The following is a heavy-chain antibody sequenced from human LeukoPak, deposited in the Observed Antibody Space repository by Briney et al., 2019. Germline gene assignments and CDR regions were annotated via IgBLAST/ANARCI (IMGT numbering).Heavy chain of an antibody. CDR3: ARDQGPPFDY. CDR2: IAYDGSNK. Sequence: PGGSLRLSCAASGFSFSSYGMHWIRQAPGKGLEWVAIIAYDGSNKDYIDYVKGRFTISRDNSNNTLYLHMNSLRAEDTAMYYCARDQGPPFDYWGQGTLVTVSS. CDR1: GFSFSSYG. J-gene: IGHJ4*02. V-gene: IGHV3-30*19.